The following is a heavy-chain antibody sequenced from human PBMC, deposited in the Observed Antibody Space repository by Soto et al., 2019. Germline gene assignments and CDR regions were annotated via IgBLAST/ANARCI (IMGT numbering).Heavy chain of an antibody. J-gene: IGHJ4*02. V-gene: IGHV3-7*01. CDR1: GFSFSNYW. CDR2: MNPDGSAQ. Sequence: GGSLRLSCAASGFSFSNYWINWVRQAPGKGLEWVANMNPDGSAQYYVDSVKGRFTISRDNAKNSASLQMNSLRAEDAAVYYCLSGRGYWGQ. CDR3: LSGRGY.